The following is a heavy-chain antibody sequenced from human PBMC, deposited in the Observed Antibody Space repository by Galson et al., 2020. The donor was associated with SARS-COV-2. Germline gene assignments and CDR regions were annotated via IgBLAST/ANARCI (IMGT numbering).Heavy chain of an antibody. V-gene: IGHV4-39*01. D-gene: IGHD1-26*01. Sequence: SETLSLTCTVSGGSISSSSYYWGWIRQPPGKGLEWIGSIYYSGSTYYNPSLKSRVTISVDTSKNQFSLKLSSVTAADTAVYYCARLHESPYSGSYPGYFDYWGQGTLVTVSS. CDR1: GGSISSSSYY. CDR3: ARLHESPYSGSYPGYFDY. CDR2: IYYSGST. J-gene: IGHJ4*02.